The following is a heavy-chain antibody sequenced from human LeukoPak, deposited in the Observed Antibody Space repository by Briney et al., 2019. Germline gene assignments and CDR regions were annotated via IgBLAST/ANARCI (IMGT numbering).Heavy chain of an antibody. CDR1: GFTFSSYW. V-gene: IGHV3-7*05. CDR3: ASAPVRGASSFDY. D-gene: IGHD3-10*01. CDR2: IKQDGSEK. Sequence: AGSFTLSCAASGFTFSSYWMSWVRQAQGKGLEWVANIKQDGSEKYYVDSVKGRFTISRDNAKNSLYLQMNSLRAEDTAVYYCASAPVRGASSFDYWGQGALVADPS. J-gene: IGHJ4*02.